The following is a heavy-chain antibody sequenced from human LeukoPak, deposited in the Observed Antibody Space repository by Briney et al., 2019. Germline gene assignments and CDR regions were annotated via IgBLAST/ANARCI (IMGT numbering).Heavy chain of an antibody. CDR2: IIPIFGTA. D-gene: IGHD3-10*01. J-gene: IGHJ5*02. CDR3: ARRTMVRGVRNWFDP. Sequence: SVKVSCKASGGTFSSYAISWVRQAPGQGLEWMGGIIPIFGTANYAQRFQGRVTITADKSTSTAYMELSSLRSEDTAVYYCARRTMVRGVRNWFDPWGQGTLVTVSS. CDR1: GGTFSSYA. V-gene: IGHV1-69*06.